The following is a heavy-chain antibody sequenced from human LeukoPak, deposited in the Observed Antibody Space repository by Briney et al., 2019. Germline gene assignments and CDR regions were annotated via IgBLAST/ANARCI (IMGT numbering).Heavy chain of an antibody. Sequence: PGGSLRLSCAASGFTFSSYSMNWVRQAPGKGLEWVSSISSSSSYIYYADSVKGRFTISRDNAKNSLYLQMNSLRAEDTAVYYCARPRGRVGLFDYWGQGTLVTVSS. CDR3: ARPRGRVGLFDY. J-gene: IGHJ4*02. D-gene: IGHD1-26*01. CDR1: GFTFSSYS. CDR2: ISSSSSYI. V-gene: IGHV3-21*01.